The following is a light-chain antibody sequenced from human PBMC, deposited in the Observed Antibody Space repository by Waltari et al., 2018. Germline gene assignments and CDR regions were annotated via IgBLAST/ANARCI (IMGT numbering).Light chain of an antibody. CDR2: DVS. CDR3: SSYISSDTLEL. J-gene: IGLJ2*01. CDR1: SSDVGGYNY. V-gene: IGLV2-14*03. Sequence: QSALTQPASVSGSPGQSITISCTGTSSDVGGYNYVSWYQQHPVKAPKLMLYDVSNRPSGVSNRFSGSKSGNTASLTISGLQAEDEAHYYCSSYISSDTLELFGGGTSLTV.